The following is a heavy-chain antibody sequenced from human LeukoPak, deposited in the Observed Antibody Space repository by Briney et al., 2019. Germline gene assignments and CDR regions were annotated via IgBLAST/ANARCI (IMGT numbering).Heavy chain of an antibody. CDR2: IIPIFGTA. J-gene: IGHJ5*02. D-gene: IGHD2-2*01. CDR3: AREYQLLPRVFDP. CDR1: GGTFSSYA. Sequence: GASVKVSCKASGGTFSSYAISWVRQAPGQGLEWMGGIIPIFGTANYAQKFQGRVTITTDESTSTAYMELSSLRSEDTAVYYCAREYQLLPRVFDPWGQGTLVTVSS. V-gene: IGHV1-69*05.